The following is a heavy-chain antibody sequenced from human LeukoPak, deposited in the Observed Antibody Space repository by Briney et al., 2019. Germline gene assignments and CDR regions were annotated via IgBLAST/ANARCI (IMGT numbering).Heavy chain of an antibody. J-gene: IGHJ4*02. V-gene: IGHV3-30*03. CDR2: ISYDGSNK. Sequence: GGSLRLSCAASGFTFSSYGMHWVRQAPGKGLDWVAVISYDGSNKYYVDSVKGRFTISRDNSKNTLYLQMNSLRAEDTAVYYCARDVAAPGGVYFDYWGQGTLVTVSS. CDR1: GFTFSSYG. CDR3: ARDVAAPGGVYFDY. D-gene: IGHD3-16*01.